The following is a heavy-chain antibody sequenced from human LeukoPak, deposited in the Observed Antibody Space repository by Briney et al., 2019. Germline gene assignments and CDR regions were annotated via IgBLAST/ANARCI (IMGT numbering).Heavy chain of an antibody. CDR1: GGSVSSSSYY. CDR3: ARESRIAARNFDY. J-gene: IGHJ4*02. CDR2: IYYSGST. Sequence: SETLSLTCTVSGGSVSSSSYYWSWIRQPPGKGLEWIGYIYYSGSTNYNPSLKSRVTISVDTSKNQFSLKLSSVTAADTAVYYCARESRIAARNFDYWGQGTLVTVSS. V-gene: IGHV4-61*01. D-gene: IGHD6-6*01.